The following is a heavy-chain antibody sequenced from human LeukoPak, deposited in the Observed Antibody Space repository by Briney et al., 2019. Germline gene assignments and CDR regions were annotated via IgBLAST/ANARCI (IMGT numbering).Heavy chain of an antibody. D-gene: IGHD3-10*01. CDR2: IKQDGSEK. Sequence: PGGSLRLSCAASGSTFSSYWMSCVRQAPGKGLEWVANIKQDGSEKYYVDSVKGRFTISRDNAKNSLYLQMNSLRAEDTAVYYCARTRRYYYGSGAHAWFDYWGQRTLVTVSS. CDR1: GSTFSSYW. CDR3: ARTRRYYYGSGAHAWFDY. V-gene: IGHV3-7*04. J-gene: IGHJ4*02.